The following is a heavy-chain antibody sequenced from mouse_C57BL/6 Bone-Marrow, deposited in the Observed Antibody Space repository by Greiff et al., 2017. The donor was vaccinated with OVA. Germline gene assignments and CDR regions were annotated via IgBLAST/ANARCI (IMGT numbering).Heavy chain of an antibody. CDR3: ARSHYYGSSPKYFDV. CDR2: IRNKANGYTT. D-gene: IGHD1-1*01. J-gene: IGHJ1*03. V-gene: IGHV7-3*01. Sequence: EVQGVESGGGLVQPGGSLSLSCAASGFTFTDYYMSWVRQPPGKALEWLGFIRNKANGYTTEYSASEKGRFTISRDNSQSILYLQMNALRAEDSATYYCARSHYYGSSPKYFDVWGTGTTVTVSS. CDR1: GFTFTDYY.